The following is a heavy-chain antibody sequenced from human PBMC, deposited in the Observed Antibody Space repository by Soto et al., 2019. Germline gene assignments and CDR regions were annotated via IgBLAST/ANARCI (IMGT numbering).Heavy chain of an antibody. Sequence: GGSLRLSCAASGFTFSSYSMNWVRQAPGKGLEWVSSISSSSSYIYYADSVKGRFTISRDNAKNSLYLQMNSLRAEDTAVYYCARGKRGYSGYDWSPYYYYYMDVWGKGTTVTVSS. J-gene: IGHJ6*03. V-gene: IGHV3-21*01. CDR1: GFTFSSYS. CDR2: ISSSSSYI. D-gene: IGHD5-12*01. CDR3: ARGKRGYSGYDWSPYYYYYMDV.